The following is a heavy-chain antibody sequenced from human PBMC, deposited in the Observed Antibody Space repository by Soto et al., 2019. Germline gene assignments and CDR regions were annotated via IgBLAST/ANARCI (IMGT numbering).Heavy chain of an antibody. CDR2: ISWNSGSI. Sequence: GGSLRLSCAASGFSFDDYSMHWVRQAPGKGLEWVSGISWNSGSIGYADSVKGRFTISRDNAKKSLYLQMNSLRAEDTALYYCARGRYLDSSDYWVANLPFDHWGLGTLVTVSS. CDR1: GFSFDDYS. D-gene: IGHD3-22*01. CDR3: ARGRYLDSSDYWVANLPFDH. J-gene: IGHJ4*02. V-gene: IGHV3-9*01.